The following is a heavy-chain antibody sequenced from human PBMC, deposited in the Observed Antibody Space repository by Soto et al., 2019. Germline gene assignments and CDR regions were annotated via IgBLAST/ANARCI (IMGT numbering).Heavy chain of an antibody. CDR2: IKQDGSEK. J-gene: IGHJ4*02. CDR3: ARGYFDWLPFFDY. Sequence: GGSLRLSCAASGFTLSDYYMSWVRQAPGKGLEWVANIKQDGSEKYYVDSVKGRFTISRDNAKNSLYLQMNSLRAEDTAVYYCARGYFDWLPFFDYWGQGTLVTVSS. CDR1: GFTLSDYY. V-gene: IGHV3-7*05. D-gene: IGHD3-9*01.